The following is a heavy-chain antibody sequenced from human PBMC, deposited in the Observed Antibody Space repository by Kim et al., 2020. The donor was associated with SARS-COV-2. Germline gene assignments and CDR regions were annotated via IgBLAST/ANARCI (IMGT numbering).Heavy chain of an antibody. CDR2: IYTGNGNK. CDR1: GYIFTDHG. D-gene: IGHD3-10*01. Sequence: ASVKVSCKSSGYIFTDHGIHWVRQAPGQRLEWLGAIYTGNGNKLNSQNFQGRVTLTRDISASTAHMELSSLRSEDTAVYYCARSGGMDVWGQGTTVTVSS. V-gene: IGHV1-3*04. CDR3: ARSGGMDV. J-gene: IGHJ6*02.